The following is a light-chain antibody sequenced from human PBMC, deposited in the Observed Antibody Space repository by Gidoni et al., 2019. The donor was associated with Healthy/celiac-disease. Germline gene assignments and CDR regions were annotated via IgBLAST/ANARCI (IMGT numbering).Light chain of an antibody. CDR2: AAY. J-gene: IGKJ3*01. V-gene: IGKV1-39*01. CDR1: RSISSY. Sequence: IQMTQSPSSLSASVGDRVTITCRASRSISSYLNWYQQKPEKAPKLLIYAAYSLQSGVPSRFSGSGSGTDFTLTISSLQPEDFATYYCQQSYSTLFTFGPGTKVDIK. CDR3: QQSYSTLFT.